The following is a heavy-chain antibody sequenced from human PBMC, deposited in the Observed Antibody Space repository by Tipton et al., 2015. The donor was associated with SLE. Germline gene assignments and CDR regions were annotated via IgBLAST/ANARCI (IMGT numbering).Heavy chain of an antibody. CDR1: GFTFTNYA. D-gene: IGHD2-8*01. Sequence: SLRLSCAASGFTFTNYAMSWVRQAPGKGLEWVSAISGSAYYADSVKGRFTISRDNSKNTLYLQMNSLRAEDTAIYYCAKRGGSKPGVTGGFDYWGQGTLVTVSS. V-gene: IGHV3-23*01. J-gene: IGHJ4*02. CDR2: ISGSA. CDR3: AKRGGSKPGVTGGFDY.